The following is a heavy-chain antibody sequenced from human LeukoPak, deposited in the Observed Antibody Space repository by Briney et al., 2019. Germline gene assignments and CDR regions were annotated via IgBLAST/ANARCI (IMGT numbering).Heavy chain of an antibody. CDR3: ASLGLGADTNSDY. D-gene: IGHD3-16*01. V-gene: IGHV3-21*01. Sequence: GGSLRLSCAASGFTFSSYSMNWVRPAPGKGLEWVSSISSSSSYIYYADSVKGRFTISRDNAKNSLYLQMNSLRAEDTAVYYCASLGLGADTNSDYWGQGTLVTVSS. J-gene: IGHJ4*02. CDR2: ISSSSSYI. CDR1: GFTFSSYS.